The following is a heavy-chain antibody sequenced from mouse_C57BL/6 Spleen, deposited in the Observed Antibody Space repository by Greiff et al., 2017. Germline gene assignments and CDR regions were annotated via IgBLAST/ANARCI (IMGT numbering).Heavy chain of an antibody. J-gene: IGHJ4*01. Sequence: VQLQQSGAELVRPGTSVKLSCKASGYTFTSYWMHWVKQRPGQGLEWIGVIDPSDSYTNYNQKFKGKATLTVDTSSSTAYMQLSSLTSEDSAVYYCASRYYGYAMDYRGQGTSVTVSS. CDR2: IDPSDSYT. D-gene: IGHD1-1*01. CDR3: ASRYYGYAMDY. CDR1: GYTFTSYW. V-gene: IGHV1-59*01.